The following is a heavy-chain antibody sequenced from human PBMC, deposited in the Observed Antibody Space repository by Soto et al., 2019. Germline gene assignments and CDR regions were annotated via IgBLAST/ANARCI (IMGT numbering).Heavy chain of an antibody. CDR2: IYDSVNT. D-gene: IGHD3-9*01. J-gene: IGHJ4*02. CDR3: ARVDHRGYFAILTDY. V-gene: IGHV4-31*03. Sequence: PSETLSLTCTVSGDSLSSGGHYWSWIRQHPGKGLEWIGHIYDSVNTYYSPSLRGRVTISADMSKNQFSLNLRSVTAADTAVYYCARVDHRGYFAILTDYWGQGTLVTVSS. CDR1: GDSLSSGGHY.